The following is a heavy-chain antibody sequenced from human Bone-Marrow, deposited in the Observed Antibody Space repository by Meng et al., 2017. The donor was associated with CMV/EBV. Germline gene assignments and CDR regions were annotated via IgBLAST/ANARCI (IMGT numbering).Heavy chain of an antibody. CDR3: ASGIEYSTSSENY. Sequence: CKASGYTFTDCHMHWVRQAPGQGLEWLGWINPNSGGTNYAQKLQDRVTMTRDTSISTVYMELSRLRSDDTAIYYCASGIEYSTSSENYWGQGTLVTVSS. J-gene: IGHJ4*02. V-gene: IGHV1-2*02. CDR1: GYTFTDCH. CDR2: INPNSGGT. D-gene: IGHD6-6*01.